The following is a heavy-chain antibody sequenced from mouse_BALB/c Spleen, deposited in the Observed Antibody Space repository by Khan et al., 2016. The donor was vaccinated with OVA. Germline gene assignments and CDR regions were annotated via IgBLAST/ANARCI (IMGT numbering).Heavy chain of an antibody. CDR2: IYPGDGDT. D-gene: IGHD2-1*01. CDR1: GYTFTSYW. CDR3: SRAPLLSDFDY. J-gene: IGHJ2*01. V-gene: IGHV1-87*01. Sequence: VQLQQSGAELARPGASVKLSCKASGYTFTSYWVQWVKQRPGQGLEWIGAIYPGDGDTRYTQKFKGKATLTADKSSSTAYMQLSSLASEDSAVYYCSRAPLLSDFDYWRQGTTLTVSS.